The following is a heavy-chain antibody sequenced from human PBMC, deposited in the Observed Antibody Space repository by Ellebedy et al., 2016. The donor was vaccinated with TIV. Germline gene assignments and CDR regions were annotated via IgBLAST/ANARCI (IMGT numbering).Heavy chain of an antibody. CDR1: GGSISSGGYY. CDR3: ARLQSSGWYIHFAY. V-gene: IGHV4-31*03. CDR2: IYYSGST. J-gene: IGHJ4*02. D-gene: IGHD6-19*01. Sequence: MPSETLSLTCTVSGGSISSGGYYWSWIRQHPGKGLEWIGYIYYSGSTYYNPSLKSRVTISVDTSKNQFSLKLSSVTAADTAVYYCARLQSSGWYIHFAYWGQGTLVTVSS.